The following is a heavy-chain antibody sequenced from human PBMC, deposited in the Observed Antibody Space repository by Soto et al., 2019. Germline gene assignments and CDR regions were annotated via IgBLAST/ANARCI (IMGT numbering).Heavy chain of an antibody. CDR2: IYHSGST. CDR1: GGSISSGGYS. V-gene: IGHV4-30-2*01. J-gene: IGHJ4*02. Sequence: LCGGSISSGGYSWSWIRQPPGKGLEWIGYIYHSGSTYYNPSLKSRVTISVDRSKNQFSLKLSSVTAADTAVYYCARGLWYDYWGQGTLVTVSS. CDR3: ARGLWYDY. D-gene: IGHD5-18*01.